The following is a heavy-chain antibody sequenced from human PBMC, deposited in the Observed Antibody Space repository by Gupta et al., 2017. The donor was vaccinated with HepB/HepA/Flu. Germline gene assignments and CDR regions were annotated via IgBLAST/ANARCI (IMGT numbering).Heavy chain of an antibody. Sequence: QVQLVQSGAEVKKPGASVKVSCKASGYTFTGYYMHWVRQAPGQGLEWMGWINPNSGGTNYAQKFQGWVTMTRDTSISTAYMELSRLRSDDTAVYYCARGGGRIIAAAGTTVDGTPSPGNWFDPWGQGTLVTVSS. V-gene: IGHV1-2*04. D-gene: IGHD6-13*01. CDR3: ARGGGRIIAAAGTTVDGTPSPGNWFDP. CDR1: GYTFTGYY. J-gene: IGHJ5*02. CDR2: INPNSGGT.